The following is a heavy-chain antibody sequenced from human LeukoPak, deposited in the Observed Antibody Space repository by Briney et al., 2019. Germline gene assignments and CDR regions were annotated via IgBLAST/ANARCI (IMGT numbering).Heavy chain of an antibody. CDR2: ISSSGSTI. CDR1: GFTFSDYY. CDR3: ARAYYDSSGPSLYYYYYMDV. J-gene: IGHJ6*03. D-gene: IGHD3-22*01. V-gene: IGHV3-11*04. Sequence: PGGSLRLSCAASGFTFSDYYMSWIRQAPGKGLEWVSYISSSGSTIYYADSVNGRFTISRDNAKNSLYLQMNSLRAEDTAVYYCARAYYDSSGPSLYYYYYMDVWGKGTTVTVSS.